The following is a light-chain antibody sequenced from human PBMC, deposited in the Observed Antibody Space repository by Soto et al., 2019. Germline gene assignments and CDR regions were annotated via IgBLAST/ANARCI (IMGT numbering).Light chain of an antibody. CDR3: QRYYDSLWT. CDR1: QSVNSTS. V-gene: IGKV3-20*01. Sequence: EIVLTQSPGTLSLSPGERATLSCRASQSVNSTSLAWYQQKPCQAPRLPIHGASSRATAIPDRFSGSGSGTDFTLTISRLEPEDFAVYFCQRYYDSLWTFGQGTKVVIK. CDR2: GAS. J-gene: IGKJ1*01.